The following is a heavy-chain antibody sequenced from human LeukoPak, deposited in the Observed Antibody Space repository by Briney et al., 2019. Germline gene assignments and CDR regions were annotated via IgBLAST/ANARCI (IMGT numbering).Heavy chain of an antibody. CDR3: ARAGLSYDSSGYFNY. CDR1: GFTFSSYW. V-gene: IGHV3-7*05. Sequence: PGGSLRLSCAASGFTFSSYWMSWVRQAPGKGLEWVANIKQDGSEKYYVDSVKGRFTISRDNAKNSLYLQMNSLRAEDTAVYYCARAGLSYDSSGYFNYWGQGTLVTVSS. D-gene: IGHD3-22*01. J-gene: IGHJ4*02. CDR2: IKQDGSEK.